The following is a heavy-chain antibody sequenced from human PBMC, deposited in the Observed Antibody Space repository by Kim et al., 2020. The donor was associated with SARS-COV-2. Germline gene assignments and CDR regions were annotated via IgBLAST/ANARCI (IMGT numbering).Heavy chain of an antibody. Sequence: SETLSLTCTVSGGSISSYYWSWIRQPPGKGLEWIGYIYYSGSTNYNPSLKRRVTISADTSKNQFSLKLSSVTAADTAVYYCARLRYYDILTGSGAAFDIWGQVTMVPVSS. D-gene: IGHD3-9*01. CDR2: IYYSGST. V-gene: IGHV4-59*13. J-gene: IGHJ3*02. CDR1: GGSISSYY. CDR3: ARLRYYDILTGSGAAFDI.